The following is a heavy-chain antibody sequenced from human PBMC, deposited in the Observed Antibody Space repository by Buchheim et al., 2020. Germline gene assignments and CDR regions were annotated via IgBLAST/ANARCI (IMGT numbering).Heavy chain of an antibody. CDR1: GYTFTSYW. D-gene: IGHD2-2*01. CDR3: ARLPAGNFYFDY. V-gene: IGHV5-51*01. Sequence: EVQLVQSGAEVKKPGESLKISCSISGYTFTSYWIGWVRQMPGNGLQWMGFIYPGDSDTRYSPSFQGQVTISADKSVSTAYPQWNSLKASDTAMYYCARLPAGNFYFDYWGQGAL. CDR2: IYPGDSDT. J-gene: IGHJ4*02.